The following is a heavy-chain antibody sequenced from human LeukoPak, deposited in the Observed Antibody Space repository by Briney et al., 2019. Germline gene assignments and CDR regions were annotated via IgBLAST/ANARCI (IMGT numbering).Heavy chain of an antibody. V-gene: IGHV3-30*18. CDR3: AKSGGATKAFDI. CDR2: ISYDGSNK. CDR1: GFTFSSYG. D-gene: IGHD1-26*01. J-gene: IGHJ3*02. Sequence: GESLRLSCAASGFTFSSYGMHWVRQAPGKGLEWVAVISYDGSNKYYADSVKGRFTISRDNSKNTLYLQMNSLRAEDTAVYYCAKSGGATKAFDIWGQGTMVTVSS.